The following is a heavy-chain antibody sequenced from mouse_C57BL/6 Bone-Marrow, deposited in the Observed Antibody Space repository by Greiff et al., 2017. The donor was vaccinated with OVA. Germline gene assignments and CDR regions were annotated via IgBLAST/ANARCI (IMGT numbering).Heavy chain of an antibody. CDR3: TIPPDGYYPFYYAMDY. D-gene: IGHD2-3*01. J-gene: IGHJ4*01. CDR1: GYTFTSYW. Sequence: EVQLQQSGTVLARPGASVKMSCKTSGYTFTSYWMHWVKQRPGQGLEWIGAIYPGNSDTSYNQKFKGKAKLTAVTSASTAYMELSSLTHEDSAVYYFTIPPDGYYPFYYAMDYWGQGTSVTVSS. CDR2: IYPGNSDT. V-gene: IGHV1-5*01.